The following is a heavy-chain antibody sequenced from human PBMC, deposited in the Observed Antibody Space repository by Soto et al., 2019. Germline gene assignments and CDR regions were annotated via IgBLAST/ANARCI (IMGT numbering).Heavy chain of an antibody. CDR3: ARDAGSYSSSSGDWFDP. D-gene: IGHD6-6*01. CDR1: GGSISSSNW. J-gene: IGHJ5*02. Sequence: SETLSLTCAVSGGSISSSNWWSWVRQPPGKGLEWIGEIYHSGSTNYNPSLKSRVTISVDKSMNQFSLKLSSVTAADTAVYYCARDAGSYSSSSGDWFDPWGQGTLVTVSS. V-gene: IGHV4-4*02. CDR2: IYHSGST.